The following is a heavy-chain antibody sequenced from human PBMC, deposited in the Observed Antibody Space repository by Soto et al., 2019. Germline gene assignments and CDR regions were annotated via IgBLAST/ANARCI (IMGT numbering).Heavy chain of an antibody. D-gene: IGHD3-22*01. CDR2: ISGSGDIT. Sequence: EVQLLESGGGLEKPGGSLRLSCAASGFTFSSYGMTWVGQAPGKGLEWVSGISGSGDITVYADSVKGRFTISRDNSKNTLYLQMNSLRAEDTAVYYCAKDNYYDWGQGTLVTVSS. CDR3: AKDNYYD. V-gene: IGHV3-23*01. CDR1: GFTFSSYG. J-gene: IGHJ4*02.